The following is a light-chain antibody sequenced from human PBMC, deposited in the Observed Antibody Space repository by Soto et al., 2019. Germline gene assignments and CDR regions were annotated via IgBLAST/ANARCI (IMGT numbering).Light chain of an antibody. J-gene: IGKJ1*01. CDR3: QQYNSYQET. V-gene: IGKV1-5*03. Sequence: DIQMTQSPSTLSASVGDRVTITCRASQSISSWLAWYQQKPGKAPKLLIYKASSLESGVPSRFSDSRSGTEFTLTISSLQPDDFATYYCQQYNSYQETFGQGTKVEIK. CDR2: KAS. CDR1: QSISSW.